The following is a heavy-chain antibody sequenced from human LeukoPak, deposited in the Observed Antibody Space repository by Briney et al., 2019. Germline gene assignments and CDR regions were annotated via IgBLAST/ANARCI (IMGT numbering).Heavy chain of an antibody. D-gene: IGHD3-16*01. CDR3: TRDREGGSGCFDS. CDR1: GYTLTGYY. CDR2: INPNSGDT. Sequence: ASVKVSCKASGYTLTGYYLHWVRQAPGQGLEWMGWINPNSGDTNYAQRFQGRVTLTTDRSISTAYMVLNRLESDDTAVYYCTRDREGGSGCFDSWGQGTLVTVSS. J-gene: IGHJ5*01. V-gene: IGHV1-2*02.